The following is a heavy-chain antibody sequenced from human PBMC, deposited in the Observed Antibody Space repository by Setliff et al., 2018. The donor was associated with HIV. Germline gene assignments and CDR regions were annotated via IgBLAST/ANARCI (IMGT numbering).Heavy chain of an antibody. D-gene: IGHD1-26*01. CDR2: INYSGST. Sequence: KPSETLSLTCSVSGGSIRSHWSWIRQPPGKGLEWIGYINYSGSTNYSPSPKSRVTISVDTSKNQFSLKLTSVTAADTAVYYCARKVAGRGWFDPWGQGSLVTVSS. CDR3: ARKVAGRGWFDP. CDR1: GGSIRSH. V-gene: IGHV4-59*08. J-gene: IGHJ5*02.